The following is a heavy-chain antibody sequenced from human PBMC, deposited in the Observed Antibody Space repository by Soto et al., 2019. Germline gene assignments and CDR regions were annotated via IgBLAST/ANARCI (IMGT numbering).Heavy chain of an antibody. CDR2: ISYDGSNK. Sequence: QVQLVESGGGVVQPGRSLRLSCAASGFTFSSYGMHWVRQAPGKGLEWVAVISYDGSNKYYADSVKGRFTISRDNSKNTLYLQMNSLRAEDTAVYYCAKSGGVPAAILPPLYYGMDVWGQGTTVTVSS. CDR3: AKSGGVPAAILPPLYYGMDV. D-gene: IGHD2-2*02. V-gene: IGHV3-30*18. CDR1: GFTFSSYG. J-gene: IGHJ6*02.